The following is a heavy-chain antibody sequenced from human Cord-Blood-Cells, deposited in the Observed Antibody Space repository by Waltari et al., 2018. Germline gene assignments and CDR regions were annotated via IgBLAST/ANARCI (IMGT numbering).Heavy chain of an antibody. V-gene: IGHV3-23*01. CDR1: AFTFTSFA. D-gene: IGHD6-13*01. J-gene: IGHJ4*02. Sequence: EGQLLESGGGLVQPGGSLRLSCAASAFTFTSFAMGRVRPAPGKGLEWVSAISGSGGSTYYADSVKGRFTISRDNSKNTLYLQMNSLRAEDTAVYYCAKEVGATSSSWTDYWGQGTLVTVSS. CDR3: AKEVGATSSSWTDY. CDR2: ISGSGGST.